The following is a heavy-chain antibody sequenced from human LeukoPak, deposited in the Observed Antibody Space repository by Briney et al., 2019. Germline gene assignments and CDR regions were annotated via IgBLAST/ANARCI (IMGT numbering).Heavy chain of an antibody. J-gene: IGHJ4*02. CDR1: GGSISSGGYY. CDR3: ARVTRPPNFDY. Sequence: PSETLSPTCTVSGGSISSGGYYWSWIRQHPGKGLEWIGYIYYSGSTYYNPSLKSRVTISVDTSKNQFSLKLSSVTAADTAVYYCARVTRPPNFDYWGQGTLVTVSS. CDR2: IYYSGST. V-gene: IGHV4-31*03.